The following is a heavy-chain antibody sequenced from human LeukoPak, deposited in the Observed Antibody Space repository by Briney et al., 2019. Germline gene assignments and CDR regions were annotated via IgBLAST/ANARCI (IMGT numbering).Heavy chain of an antibody. J-gene: IGHJ4*02. Sequence: GGSLRLSCAASGFTFSSYEMNWVRQAPGKGLEWASYISSSGSTIYYADSVKGRFTISRDNAKNSLYLQMNSLRAEDTAVYYCAREAYYGSVFDYWGQGTLATVSS. D-gene: IGHD3-10*01. V-gene: IGHV3-48*03. CDR2: ISSSGSTI. CDR1: GFTFSSYE. CDR3: AREAYYGSVFDY.